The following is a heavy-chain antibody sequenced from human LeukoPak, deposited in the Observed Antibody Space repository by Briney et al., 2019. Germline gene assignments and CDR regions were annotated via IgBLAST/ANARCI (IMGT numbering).Heavy chain of an antibody. V-gene: IGHV1-18*01. CDR2: ISAYNGNT. Sequence: ASVNVSCKASGYTFTSYGISWVRQAPGQGLEWMGRISAYNGNTNYAQKLQGRVTMTTDTSTSTAYMELRSLRSDDTAVYYCARDALVALPPFDYWGQGTLVIVSS. CDR3: ARDALVALPPFDY. CDR1: GYTFTSYG. J-gene: IGHJ4*02. D-gene: IGHD5-12*01.